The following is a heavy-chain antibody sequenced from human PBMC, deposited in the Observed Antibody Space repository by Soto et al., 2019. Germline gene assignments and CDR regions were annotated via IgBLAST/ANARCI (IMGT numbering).Heavy chain of an antibody. CDR3: ARLRYSSLSQKAAFDI. CDR1: GYSFTSYW. D-gene: IGHD6-13*01. J-gene: IGHJ3*02. Sequence: GESLKISCKGSGYSFTSYWIGWVRQMPGKGLEWMGIIYPGDSDTRYSPSFQGQVTISADKSISTAYLQWSSLKASDTAMYYCARLRYSSLSQKAAFDIWGQGTMVTVSS. CDR2: IYPGDSDT. V-gene: IGHV5-51*01.